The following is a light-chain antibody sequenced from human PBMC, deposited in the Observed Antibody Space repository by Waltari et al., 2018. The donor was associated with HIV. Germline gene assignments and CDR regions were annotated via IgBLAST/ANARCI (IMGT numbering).Light chain of an antibody. J-gene: IGKJ1*01. CDR3: QQYHSLKA. CDR1: QDIRNY. CDR2: DTS. Sequence: DIQMTQSPSSLSASVGDRLTITCQASQDIRNYLNWYQQKPGKAPKLLIYDTSKLEREVPSRFSGTGSGTYFTFTISGLQPEDVATYYCQQYHSLKAFGQGTKVEI. V-gene: IGKV1-33*01.